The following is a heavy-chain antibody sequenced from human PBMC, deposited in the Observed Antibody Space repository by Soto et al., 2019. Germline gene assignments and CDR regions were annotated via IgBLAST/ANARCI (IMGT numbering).Heavy chain of an antibody. Sequence: QITLRESGPSLVKPTETLTLTCTFSGFSLTTTGVGVGWIRQPPGKALEWLAVVFWDDGERSSPSLKSRVTIAKDTSKNQVVLTMTNMDPVDTATYYCTQIYGSGSWGWYFHSWGQGTLVTVSS. CDR1: GFSLTTTGVG. V-gene: IGHV2-5*02. CDR3: TQIYGSGSWGWYFHS. D-gene: IGHD1-26*01. J-gene: IGHJ4*02. CDR2: VFWDDGE.